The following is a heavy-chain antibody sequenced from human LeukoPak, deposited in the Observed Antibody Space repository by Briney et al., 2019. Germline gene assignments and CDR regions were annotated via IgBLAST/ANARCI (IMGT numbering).Heavy chain of an antibody. CDR2: ISSSETT. J-gene: IGHJ6*03. V-gene: IGHV4-4*09. Sequence: HSETLSLTFSVSGAPISSYYWSWIRQPPGKGLKWIHNISSSETTKYNPSLRSRATTSGDTSKNQFSLKLSSVTAADTAVDYYAIHFPYGGGDCAYYYMDVWGKGTTVTVSS. CDR3: AIHFPYGGGDCAYYYMDV. CDR1: GAPISSYY. D-gene: IGHD2-21*02.